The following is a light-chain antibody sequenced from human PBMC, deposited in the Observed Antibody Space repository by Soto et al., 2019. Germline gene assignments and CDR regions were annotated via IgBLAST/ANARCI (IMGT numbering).Light chain of an antibody. Sequence: EIVLTQSPATLSLSPGDKATLSCRASLSVSSYLAWYQQKPGQAPRLLMYDASIRATGIPARFSGTGSERDFTLTIPSLEPEDIAVYYCQQRSNWPWTFGQGTKVEIK. CDR3: QQRSNWPWT. V-gene: IGKV3-11*02. CDR2: DAS. CDR1: LSVSSY. J-gene: IGKJ1*01.